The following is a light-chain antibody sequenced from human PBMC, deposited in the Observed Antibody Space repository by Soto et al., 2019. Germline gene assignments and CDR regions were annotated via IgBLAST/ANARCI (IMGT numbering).Light chain of an antibody. CDR2: GAS. V-gene: IGKV3-20*01. CDR3: QQYGTSPLT. Sequence: EIVLTQSPGTLSLSPGERATLSCRASQSVSSSYLAWYQQKPGQAPRLLIYGASSRATGIPHRFSGSGSGTDFTLTINRLEPEDFAVYYCQQYGTSPLTFGGGTKVEIK. J-gene: IGKJ4*01. CDR1: QSVSSSY.